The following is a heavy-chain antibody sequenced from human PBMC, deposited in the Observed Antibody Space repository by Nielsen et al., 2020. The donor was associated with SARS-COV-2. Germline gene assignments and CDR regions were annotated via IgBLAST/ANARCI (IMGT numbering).Heavy chain of an antibody. J-gene: IGHJ6*02. CDR2: IYRAGST. D-gene: IGHD6-19*01. V-gene: IGHV3-53*01. CDR1: GFSVRSNF. CDR3: TRRVAGGTMDV. Sequence: GESLKISCAASGFSVRSNFMTWVRQAPGKGLEWVSVIYRAGSTYYADSVKGRFTISRDNSKNTLYLQMNSLGADDTAIYYCTRRVAGGTMDVWGQGTTVTVSS.